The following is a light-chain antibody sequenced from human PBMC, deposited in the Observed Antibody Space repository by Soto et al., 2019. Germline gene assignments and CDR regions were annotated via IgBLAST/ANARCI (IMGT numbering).Light chain of an antibody. CDR3: QLQGT. J-gene: IGKJ1*01. CDR2: SVS. V-gene: IGKV1-5*03. CDR1: QSINNW. Sequence: DIQMTQSPLTLSASVGDRVTITCRASQSINNWLAWYQQRPGKAPKLLIHSVSNLDSGVPSRFSGSGSGTEFTLTISSLQPDDFATYYCQLQGTFGQGTKVELK.